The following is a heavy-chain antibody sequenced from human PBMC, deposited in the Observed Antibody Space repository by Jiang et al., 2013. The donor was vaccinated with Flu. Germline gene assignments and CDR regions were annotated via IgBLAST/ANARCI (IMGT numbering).Heavy chain of an antibody. D-gene: IGHD1-26*01. J-gene: IGHJ3*01. Sequence: VQLLESGGGLVQPGGSLRLSCAASGYTFNNYAVSWVRQAPGKGLEWVSTISAGGTIKYYADSVKGRFTISRDNSKNTLFMQMNSLRVEDTAVYYCAKREGTSGNLPHDGFEFWGQGTVVAVSS. CDR3: AKREGTSGNLPHDGFEF. CDR2: ISAGGTIK. V-gene: IGHV3-23*01. CDR1: GYTFNNYA.